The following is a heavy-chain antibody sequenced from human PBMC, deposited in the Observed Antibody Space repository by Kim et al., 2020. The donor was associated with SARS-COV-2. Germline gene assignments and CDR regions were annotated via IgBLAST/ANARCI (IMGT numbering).Heavy chain of an antibody. CDR1: GFTFSSYG. CDR2: ISYEGSNK. Sequence: GGSLRLSCAASGFTFSSYGMHWVRQAPGKGLEWVAVISYEGSNKYYADSVKGRFTISRDNSKNTLYLQMNSLRAEDTAVYYCARDEAVLDAFDIWGQGTMVTVSS. V-gene: IGHV3-33*05. J-gene: IGHJ3*02. D-gene: IGHD6-25*01. CDR3: ARDEAVLDAFDI.